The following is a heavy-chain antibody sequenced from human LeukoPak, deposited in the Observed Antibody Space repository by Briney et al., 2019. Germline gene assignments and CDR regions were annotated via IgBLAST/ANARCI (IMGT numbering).Heavy chain of an antibody. D-gene: IGHD3-10*01. V-gene: IGHV1-69*05. J-gene: IGHJ5*02. CDR1: GGTFNIYA. Sequence: SSVKVSCTASGGTFNIYAISWVRQAPRQAREWMGRIIPIFGTAHYAQKFQGRVTITTDESTSTAYMELSSLRSEDTAVYYCASHYGAGSQNRYNWFDHWGQGTLVTVSS. CDR3: ASHYGAGSQNRYNWFDH. CDR2: IIPIFGTA.